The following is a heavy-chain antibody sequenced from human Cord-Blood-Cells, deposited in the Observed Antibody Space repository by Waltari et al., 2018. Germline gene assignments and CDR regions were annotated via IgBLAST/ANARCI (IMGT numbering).Heavy chain of an antibody. J-gene: IGHJ4*02. D-gene: IGHD3-3*01. Sequence: QVQLQESGPGLVKPSQTLSLTCTVPGGSISSGDYYWRWIRQPPGKGLEWIGYIYYSGSTYYNPSLKSRVTISVDTSKNQFSLKLSSVTAADTAVYYCARGPSYYDFWSGYYRVDYWGQGTLVTVSS. V-gene: IGHV4-30-4*08. CDR2: IYYSGST. CDR1: GGSISSGDYY. CDR3: ARGPSYYDFWSGYYRVDY.